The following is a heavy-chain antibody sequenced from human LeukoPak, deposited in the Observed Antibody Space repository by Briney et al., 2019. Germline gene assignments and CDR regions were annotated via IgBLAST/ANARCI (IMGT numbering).Heavy chain of an antibody. CDR2: IYTGGST. D-gene: IGHD6-19*01. V-gene: IGHV4-4*07. CDR1: GGSISSYY. CDR3: ARESSGWGQYYFDY. Sequence: SETLSLTCTVSGGSISSYYWSWIRQPARKGLEWIGRIYTGGSTNYNPSLKSRVTMSVDTSKNQFSLKLSSVTAADTAVYYCARESSGWGQYYFDYWGQGTLVTVSS. J-gene: IGHJ4*02.